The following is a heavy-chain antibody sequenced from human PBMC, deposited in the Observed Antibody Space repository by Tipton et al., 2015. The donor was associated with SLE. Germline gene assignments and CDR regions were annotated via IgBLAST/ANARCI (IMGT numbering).Heavy chain of an antibody. J-gene: IGHJ4*02. CDR2: ISHSGNT. V-gene: IGHV4-38-2*01. CDR1: GYSISSGHY. Sequence: TLSLTCAVSGYSISSGHYWGWIRQPPGKGLEWIASISHSGNTYYNPSLKSRVSMSIDTSKNQVFLRLSSVTAADTAVYYCTRHDYDDNGYYMHSFDYWGQGTLVTVSS. D-gene: IGHD3-22*01. CDR3: TRHDYDDNGYYMHSFDY.